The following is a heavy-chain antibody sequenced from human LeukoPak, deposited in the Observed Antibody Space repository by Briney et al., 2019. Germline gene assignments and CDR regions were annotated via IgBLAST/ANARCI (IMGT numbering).Heavy chain of an antibody. CDR2: ISYDGSNK. CDR3: AKDASSFDY. Sequence: GGSLRLSCSASGFTFSSYGMHWVRQAPGKGLEWVAVISYDGSNKYYADSVKGRFTISRDNSKNTLYLQMNGLRAEDTAVYYCAKDASSFDYWGQGTLVTVSS. D-gene: IGHD2-15*01. J-gene: IGHJ4*02. V-gene: IGHV3-30*18. CDR1: GFTFSSYG.